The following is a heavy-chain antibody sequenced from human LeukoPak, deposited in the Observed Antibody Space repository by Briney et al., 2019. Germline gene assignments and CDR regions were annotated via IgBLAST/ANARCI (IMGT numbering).Heavy chain of an antibody. CDR3: ARAVAYHDVLTGYYRDYFDH. Sequence: SETLSLTCTVSGGSISSSSYYWSWIRQPPGKGLEWIGEINHKEITNYNPSLKSRVTISVDTSKNQFSLKLSSVTAADTAVYYCARAVAYHDVLTGYYRDYFDHWGQGSLVTVSS. CDR1: GGSISSSSYY. V-gene: IGHV4-39*07. D-gene: IGHD3-9*01. J-gene: IGHJ4*02. CDR2: INHKEIT.